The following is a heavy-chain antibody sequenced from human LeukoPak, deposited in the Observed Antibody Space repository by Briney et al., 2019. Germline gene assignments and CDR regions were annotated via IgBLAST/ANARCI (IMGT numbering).Heavy chain of an antibody. CDR1: GFTSGDYA. D-gene: IGHD3-22*01. CDR3: TNEDYYYDSSGYPRDYYGMDV. V-gene: IGHV3-49*04. Sequence: GGSLRLSCTASGFTSGDYAMSWVRQAPGKGLEWVGFIRSKAYGGTTEYAASVKGRFTISRDDSKSIAYLQMNSLKTEDTAVYYCTNEDYYYDSSGYPRDYYGMDVWGQGTTVTVSS. CDR2: IRSKAYGGTT. J-gene: IGHJ6*02.